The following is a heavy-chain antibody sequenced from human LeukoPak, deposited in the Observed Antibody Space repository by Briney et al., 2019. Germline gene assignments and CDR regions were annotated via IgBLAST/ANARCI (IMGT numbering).Heavy chain of an antibody. CDR3: ARHGGYCSSTSCPEGWFDP. V-gene: IGHV4-39*01. Sequence: SETLSLTCTVSGGSISSSTYYWGWIRQPPGKGLEWIGSIYYSGNTNYNPSLKSRVTISVDTSKNQFSLKLISVTAADTAVYFCARHGGYCSSTSCPEGWFDPWGQGTLVTVSS. J-gene: IGHJ5*02. CDR2: IYYSGNT. CDR1: GGSISSSTYY. D-gene: IGHD2-2*01.